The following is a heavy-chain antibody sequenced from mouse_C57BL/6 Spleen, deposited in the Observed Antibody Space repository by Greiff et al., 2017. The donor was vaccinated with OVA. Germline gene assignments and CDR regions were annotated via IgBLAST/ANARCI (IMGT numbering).Heavy chain of an antibody. CDR2: ISSGSSTI. D-gene: IGHD1-1*01. CDR1: GFTFSDYG. V-gene: IGHV5-17*01. Sequence: EVKLMESGGGLVKPGGSLKLSCAASGFTFSDYGMHWVRQAPEKGLEWVAYISSGSSTIYYADTVKGRFTISRDNAKNTLFLQMTSLRSEDTAMYYCARRDYGSSYSYAMDYWGQGTSVTVSS. CDR3: ARRDYGSSYSYAMDY. J-gene: IGHJ4*01.